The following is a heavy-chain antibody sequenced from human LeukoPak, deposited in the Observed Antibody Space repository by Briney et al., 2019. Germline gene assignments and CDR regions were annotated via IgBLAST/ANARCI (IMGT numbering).Heavy chain of an antibody. Sequence: GGSLRLSCAASGFTFSSYAMSWVRQAPGKGLEWVSAISGSGGSTYYADSVKGRFTISRDNSKNTLYLQMNSLRAEDTAVYYCAKFGSGYSSGWYYFDYWGQGTLVTVSS. CDR1: GFTFSSYA. V-gene: IGHV3-23*01. CDR2: ISGSGGST. D-gene: IGHD6-19*01. CDR3: AKFGSGYSSGWYYFDY. J-gene: IGHJ4*02.